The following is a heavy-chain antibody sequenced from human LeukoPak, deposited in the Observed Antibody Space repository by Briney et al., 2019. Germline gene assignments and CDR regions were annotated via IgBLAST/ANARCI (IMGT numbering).Heavy chain of an antibody. CDR3: ARHDNRGYYSLHY. D-gene: IGHD3-22*01. Sequence: PSETLSLTCTVSGASINNYYWSWIRQPPGKGLEWIGFGHYTGSSNYNPSLKSRVTTSVDTSKSQFSLKLISVTAADTAVYYCARHDNRGYYSLHYWGQGALVTVSS. J-gene: IGHJ4*02. V-gene: IGHV4-59*08. CDR1: GASINNYY. CDR2: GHYTGSS.